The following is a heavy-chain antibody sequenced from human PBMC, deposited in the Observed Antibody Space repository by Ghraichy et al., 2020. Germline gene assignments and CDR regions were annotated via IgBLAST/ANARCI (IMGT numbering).Heavy chain of an antibody. CDR2: TRNKANGYIA. D-gene: IGHD3-3*01. CDR1: GFTFSEHY. J-gene: IGHJ4*02. CDR3: ARGEVRGFSFDY. V-gene: IGHV3-72*01. Sequence: GESLNISCAASGFTFSEHYMDWVRQAPGKGLEWVGRTRNKANGYIADYAASVKGRFTISRDDSESSLYLQVNSLTTEDTAVYYCARGEVRGFSFDYWGQGILVYVSS.